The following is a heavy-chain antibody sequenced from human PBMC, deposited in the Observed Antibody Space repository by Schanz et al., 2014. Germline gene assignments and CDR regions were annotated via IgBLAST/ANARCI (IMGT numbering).Heavy chain of an antibody. Sequence: QVQLVESGGGVVQPGRSLRLSCAASGFTFSSYAMHWVRQAPGKGLEWVAVISYDGLNKYYADSVKGRFTISRDNSKNTLYLQMNSLRAEHTAVYYCARPRFDYGEVDYWGQGTLVTVSS. CDR3: ARPRFDYGEVDY. CDR1: GFTFSSYA. J-gene: IGHJ4*02. CDR2: ISYDGLNK. V-gene: IGHV3-30-3*01. D-gene: IGHD4-17*01.